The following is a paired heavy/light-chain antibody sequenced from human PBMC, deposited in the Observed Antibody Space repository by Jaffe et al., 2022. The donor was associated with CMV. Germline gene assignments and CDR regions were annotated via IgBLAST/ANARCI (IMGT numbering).Light chain of an antibody. J-gene: IGLJ2*01. Sequence: QSALTQPASVSGSPGQSITISCTGTSSDVSGYKYVSWYQQHPGKAPKLMIYDVINRPSGVSNRFSGSKSGNTASLTISGLQAEDEADYYCTSYTGTITIFGGGTKLTVL. CDR1: SSDVSGYKY. CDR2: DVI. V-gene: IGLV2-14*03. CDR3: TSYTGTITI.
Heavy chain of an antibody. D-gene: IGHD2-2*01. CDR1: GYKFTNYW. Sequence: EVQLVQSGAEVKKPGESLRISCKGSGYKFTNYWINWVRQMPGKGLEWMGRIDPSDSYTNYSPSFQGHVTISIDKSTSTAYLQWSSLKASDTAMYYCARMADCSRSSCYDYVRYYSDYWGQGTPVSVSS. V-gene: IGHV5-10-1*03. CDR2: IDPSDSYT. J-gene: IGHJ4*02. CDR3: ARMADCSRSSCYDYVRYYSDY.